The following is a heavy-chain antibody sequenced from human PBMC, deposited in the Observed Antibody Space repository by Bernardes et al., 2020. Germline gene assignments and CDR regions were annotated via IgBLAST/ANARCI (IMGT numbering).Heavy chain of an antibody. CDR1: GGSISSGGYY. Sequence: SETLSLTCTVSGGSISSGGYYWSWIRQHPGKGLEWIGYIYYSGSTYYNPSLKSRVTISVDTSKNQFSLKLSSVTAADTAVYYCARGKASSSPLDYWGQGTLVTLSP. CDR3: ARGKASSSPLDY. J-gene: IGHJ4*02. D-gene: IGHD6-6*01. V-gene: IGHV4-31*03. CDR2: IYYSGST.